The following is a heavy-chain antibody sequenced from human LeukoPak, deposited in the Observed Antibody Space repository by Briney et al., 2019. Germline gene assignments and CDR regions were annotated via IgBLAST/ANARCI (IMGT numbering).Heavy chain of an antibody. J-gene: IGHJ4*02. Sequence: GGSLRLSCAASGFTFSSYAMHWVRQAPGKGLEWVALISYDGTNKYYADSVKGRFTFSRDNSKNTLYLQMNSLRAEDTAIYYCARGGANYYDSSGYYGPLYWGQGTLVTVSS. V-gene: IGHV3-30-3*01. CDR2: ISYDGTNK. CDR1: GFTFSSYA. D-gene: IGHD3-22*01. CDR3: ARGGANYYDSSGYYGPLY.